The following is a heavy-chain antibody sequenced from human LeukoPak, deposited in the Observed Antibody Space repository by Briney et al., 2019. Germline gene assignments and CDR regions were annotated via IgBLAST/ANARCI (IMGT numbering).Heavy chain of an antibody. Sequence: GASVKVSCKASGYTFTGYYMHWVRQAPGQGLEWMGWINPNSGGTNYAQKFQGRVTMARDTSISTAYMELSRLRSDDTAVYYCARTAERYCSSTSCYGGFDYWGQGTLVTVSS. V-gene: IGHV1-2*02. CDR1: GYTFTGYY. CDR3: ARTAERYCSSTSCYGGFDY. J-gene: IGHJ4*02. D-gene: IGHD2-2*01. CDR2: INPNSGGT.